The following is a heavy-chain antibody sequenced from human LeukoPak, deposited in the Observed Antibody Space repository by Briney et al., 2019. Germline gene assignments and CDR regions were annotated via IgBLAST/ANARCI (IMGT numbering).Heavy chain of an antibody. CDR2: IYYSGST. D-gene: IGHD6-19*01. CDR1: GGSITSYY. V-gene: IGHV4-59*01. Sequence: PSETLSLIYSVSGGSITSYYWSWVRQPPGKGLEGIGLIYYSGSTHYNPALKSRVTISVDTSKNQFSLQLSSVIAADTAIYYCSKYAGIQVAGSAGSYYYYGMNVRGQGTTVTVSS. J-gene: IGHJ6*02. CDR3: SKYAGIQVAGSAGSYYYYGMNV.